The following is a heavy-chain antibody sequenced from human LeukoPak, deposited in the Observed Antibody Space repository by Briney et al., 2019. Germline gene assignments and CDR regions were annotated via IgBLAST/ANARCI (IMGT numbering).Heavy chain of an antibody. D-gene: IGHD6-13*01. J-gene: IGHJ4*02. CDR2: IYYSGST. CDR1: GGSISSYY. V-gene: IGHV4-59*01. Sequence: SETLSLTCTVSGGSISSYYWSWIRQPPGKGLEWIGYIYYSGSTNYNPSLKSRVTISVDTSKNQFSLKLSSVTAPDTAVYYCAREDGSSWYGIDYWCQGTLVTVPS. CDR3: AREDGSSWYGIDY.